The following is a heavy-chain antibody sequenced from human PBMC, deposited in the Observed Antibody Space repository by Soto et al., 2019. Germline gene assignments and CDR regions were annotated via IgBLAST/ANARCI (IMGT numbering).Heavy chain of an antibody. D-gene: IGHD4-17*01. V-gene: IGHV4-34*01. Sequence: SETLSLTCAVYGGSFSGYYWSWIRQPPGKGLEWIGEINHSGSTNYNPSLKSRVTISVDTSKNQFSLKLSSVTAADTAVYYCARAPSDLTTVTKNFDYWGPGTLVTVSS. CDR1: GGSFSGYY. J-gene: IGHJ4*02. CDR3: ARAPSDLTTVTKNFDY. CDR2: INHSGST.